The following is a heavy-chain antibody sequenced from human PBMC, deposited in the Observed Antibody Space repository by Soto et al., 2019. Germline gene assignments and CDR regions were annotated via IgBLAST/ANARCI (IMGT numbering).Heavy chain of an antibody. D-gene: IGHD2-15*01. J-gene: IGHJ6*03. CDR3: ARVPGYCSGGSCPKEKYYYYYMDV. CDR2: ISSSSSTI. V-gene: IGHV3-48*01. CDR1: GFTFSSYS. Sequence: GGSLRLSCAASGFTFSSYSMNWVRQAPGKGLEWVSYISSSSSTIYYADSVKGRFTISRDNAKNSLYLQMNSLRAEDTAVYYCARVPGYCSGGSCPKEKYYYYYMDVWGKGTTVTVSS.